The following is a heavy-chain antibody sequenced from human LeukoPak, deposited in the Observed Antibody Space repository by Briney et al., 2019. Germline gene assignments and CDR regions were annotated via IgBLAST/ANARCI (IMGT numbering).Heavy chain of an antibody. CDR1: GGSMSSNF. J-gene: IGHJ4*02. CDR3: ARDLQGSLDY. Sequence: SETLSLTCTVSGGSMSSNFWSWIRQPPGKGLEWIGSSHNDGKSNSDPSLKSRVTISVDRSRNQFFLRLSSVTTADTAVYYCARDLQGSLDYWGQGILVTVSS. V-gene: IGHV4-59*01. CDR2: SHNDGKS.